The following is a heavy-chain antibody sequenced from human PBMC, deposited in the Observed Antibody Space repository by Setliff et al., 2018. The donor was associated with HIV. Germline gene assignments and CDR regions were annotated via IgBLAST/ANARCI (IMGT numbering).Heavy chain of an antibody. CDR1: GASISSYY. J-gene: IGHJ6*02. Sequence: SETLSLTCTVSGASISSYYWSWIRQPPGKGLEWIGYIYSSGSTNYNPSLKSRVTMSVDTSKNQFSLKLSSVTAADTAVYYCARIPRRGRYCSGGSCYSRYGMDVWGQGTTVTVSS. V-gene: IGHV4-59*12. D-gene: IGHD2-15*01. CDR2: IYSSGST. CDR3: ARIPRRGRYCSGGSCYSRYGMDV.